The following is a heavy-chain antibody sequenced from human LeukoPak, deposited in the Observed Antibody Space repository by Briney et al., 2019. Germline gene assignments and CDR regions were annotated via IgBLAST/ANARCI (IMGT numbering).Heavy chain of an antibody. CDR2: INAGNGNT. V-gene: IGHV1-3*01. CDR3: ARDDSYVVY. D-gene: IGHD2-21*01. Sequence: ASVKVSCKASGYTFTSYGMQWVRQAPGQRLEWMGWINAGNGNTKYSQNFQGRVTITRDTSASTAFMELSSLRSEDTAVYYCARDDSYVVYWGQGTLVTVSS. J-gene: IGHJ4*02. CDR1: GYTFTSYG.